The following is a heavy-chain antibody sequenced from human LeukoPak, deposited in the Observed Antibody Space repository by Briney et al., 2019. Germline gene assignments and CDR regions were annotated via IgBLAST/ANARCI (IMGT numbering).Heavy chain of an antibody. CDR2: IHHSWSRFESGST. V-gene: IGHV4-38-2*02. CDR1: GFSITNNNY. D-gene: IGHD3-22*01. Sequence: PSETLSLTCTVSGFSITNNNYWACIRPSPGKVLEWMGSIHHSWSRFESGSTHYNPSLRGRITVSADSSKNQFSLTLTSVTAADTAVYFCARNASSGFFNDWSQGSLVTVSS. J-gene: IGHJ1*01. CDR3: ARNASSGFFND.